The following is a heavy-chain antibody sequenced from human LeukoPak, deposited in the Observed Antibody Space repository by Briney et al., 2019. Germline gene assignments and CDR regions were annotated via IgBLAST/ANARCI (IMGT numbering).Heavy chain of an antibody. CDR1: GGTFSSYA. V-gene: IGHV1-69*13. D-gene: IGHD2-15*01. Sequence: SVKVSCKASGGTFSSYAISWARQAPGQGLEWMGGIIPIFGTANYAQKFQGRVTITADESTSTAYMELSSLRSEDTAVYYCARVRVVASTDWFDPWGQGTLVTVSS. CDR2: IIPIFGTA. CDR3: ARVRVVASTDWFDP. J-gene: IGHJ5*02.